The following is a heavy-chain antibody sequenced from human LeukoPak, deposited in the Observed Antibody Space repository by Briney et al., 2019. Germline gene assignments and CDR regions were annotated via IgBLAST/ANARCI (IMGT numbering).Heavy chain of an antibody. CDR1: GFTFSSHW. Sequence: GGSLRLSCGASGFTFSSHWMHWVRHAPGKGLVWVSRINIAGSSTIYADSVKGRFTISRDNAKNTLYLQMNSLRAEDTAVYYCARGGMANAPREHYYYGLDVWGQGTTVTVSS. J-gene: IGHJ6*02. D-gene: IGHD5-24*01. CDR3: ARGGMANAPREHYYYGLDV. CDR2: INIAGSST. V-gene: IGHV3-74*01.